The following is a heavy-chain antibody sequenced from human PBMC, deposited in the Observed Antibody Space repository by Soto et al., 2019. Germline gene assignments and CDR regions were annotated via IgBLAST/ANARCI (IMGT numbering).Heavy chain of an antibody. V-gene: IGHV3-20*04. CDR1: GFTFSDYY. D-gene: IGHD1-26*01. CDR3: ASGIVGATTYGMDV. Sequence: AGGSLRLSCAASGFTFSDYYMTWIRQAPGKGLEWVSGINWNGGSTGYADSVKGRFTISRDNAKNSLYLQMNSLRAEDTALYYCASGIVGATTYGMDVWGQGTTVTVSS. CDR2: INWNGGST. J-gene: IGHJ6*02.